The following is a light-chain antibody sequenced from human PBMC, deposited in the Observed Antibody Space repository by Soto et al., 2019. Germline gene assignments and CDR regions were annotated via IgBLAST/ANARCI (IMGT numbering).Light chain of an antibody. CDR1: QSVSSNY. CDR2: GTS. J-gene: IGKJ4*01. Sequence: EIVLTQSPGTLSLSPGEGATLSCRASQSVSSNYSALYQQKPGQAPRLLIYGTSRRATGIPDRFSGSGSWTDFTLTISRLEPEDFAMYVCQQHRGSSLTFGGGSRVEIK. CDR3: QQHRGSSLT. V-gene: IGKV3-20*01.